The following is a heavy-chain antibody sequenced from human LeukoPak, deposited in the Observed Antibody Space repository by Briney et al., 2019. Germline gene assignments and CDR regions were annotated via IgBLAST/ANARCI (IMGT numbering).Heavy chain of an antibody. J-gene: IGHJ3*02. Sequence: PSETLSLTCTVSGGSISSSSYYWGWIRQPPGKGLEWIGSIYYSGSTSYNPSLKSRVTISVDTSKNQFSLKLSSVTAADTAVYYCARIRGKVSPTFGVVSPDAFDIWGQGTMVTVSS. CDR2: IYYSGST. CDR1: GGSISSSSYY. CDR3: ARIRGKVSPTFGVVSPDAFDI. D-gene: IGHD3-3*01. V-gene: IGHV4-39*07.